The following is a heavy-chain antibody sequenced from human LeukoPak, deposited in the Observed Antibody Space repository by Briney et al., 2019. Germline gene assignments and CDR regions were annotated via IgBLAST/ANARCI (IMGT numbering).Heavy chain of an antibody. CDR1: GFTFSSYA. J-gene: IGHJ4*02. D-gene: IGHD2-15*01. CDR2: ISGSGGST. V-gene: IGHV3-23*01. Sequence: GGSLRLSCAASGFTFSSYAMSWVRQAPGKGLEWVSAISGSGGSTYYADSVKGRFTISRDNSKNTVYLQMNSLRAEDTAVYYCAKDKGYCSGASCYYFDYWGQGTLVTVSS. CDR3: AKDKGYCSGASCYYFDY.